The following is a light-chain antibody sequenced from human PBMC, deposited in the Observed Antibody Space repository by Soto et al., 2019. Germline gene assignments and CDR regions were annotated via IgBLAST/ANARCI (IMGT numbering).Light chain of an antibody. J-gene: IGLJ3*02. CDR3: SSYTSSSTV. V-gene: IGLV2-14*01. Sequence: QSALTQPASVSGSPGQSITISCTGTSSDVVGYDHVSWYQQYAGKAPKLMIYDVSSRPSGVSNRFSGSKSGNTASLTISGLQVEDEADYYCSSYTSSSTVLGGGTKLTVL. CDR2: DVS. CDR1: SSDVVGYDH.